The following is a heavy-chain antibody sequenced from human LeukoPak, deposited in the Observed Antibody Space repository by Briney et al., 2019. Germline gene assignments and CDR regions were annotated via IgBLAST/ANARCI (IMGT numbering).Heavy chain of an antibody. D-gene: IGHD3-22*01. Sequence: GGSLRLSCVGSGFSLSSFAMSWVRQAPGKGLEWLSYISSSSSTIYYADSVKGRFTISRDNAKNSVYLQMNSLRAEDTAVYYCARVWSSGYTKDYWGQGTLVTVSS. J-gene: IGHJ4*02. CDR2: ISSSSSTI. V-gene: IGHV3-48*04. CDR1: GFSLSSFA. CDR3: ARVWSSGYTKDY.